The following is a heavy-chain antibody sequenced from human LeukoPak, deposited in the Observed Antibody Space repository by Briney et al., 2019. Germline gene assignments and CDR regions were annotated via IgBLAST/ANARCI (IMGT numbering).Heavy chain of an antibody. CDR1: GYTFTSYD. CDR3: ARGGMSFLAAAGSDY. J-gene: IGHJ4*02. V-gene: IGHV1-8*01. D-gene: IGHD6-13*01. CDR2: MNPNSGNT. Sequence: ASVKVSCKASGYTFTSYDINWVRQTTGQGLEWMGWMNPNSGNTGYAQKFQGRVTMTRNTSISTAYMELSSLRSEDTAVYYCARGGMSFLAAAGSDYWGQGTLVTVSS.